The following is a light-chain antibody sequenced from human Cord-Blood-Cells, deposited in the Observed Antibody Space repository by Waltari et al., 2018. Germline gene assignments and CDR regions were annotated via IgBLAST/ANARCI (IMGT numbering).Light chain of an antibody. CDR3: QQYYSTPRT. J-gene: IGKJ3*01. Sequence: DIVMTQSPDSLAVSLGERATINCKSSQSVLYSSNNKNYLAWYQQKPGQPPKLLIYWASTRESGVTDRCSGSGSGTDFTLPISSLQAEDVAVYYCQQYYSTPRTFGPGTKVDIK. CDR2: WAS. V-gene: IGKV4-1*01. CDR1: QSVLYSSNNKNY.